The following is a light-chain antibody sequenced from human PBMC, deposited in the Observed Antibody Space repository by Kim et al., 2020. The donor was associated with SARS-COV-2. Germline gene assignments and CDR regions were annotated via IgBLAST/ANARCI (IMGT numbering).Light chain of an antibody. CDR2: SDN. CDR3: AARDDTLNGPVV. Sequence: QSVLTQPPSASGTPGQRVTISCSGSSSNIGTSSVNWYQQLPGTAPKLLIYSDNQRPSGVPDRFSGSKSGTSASLAISGLQSEDEADYYCAARDDTLNGPVVFCAGTQLTVL. V-gene: IGLV1-44*01. J-gene: IGLJ2*01. CDR1: SSNIGTSS.